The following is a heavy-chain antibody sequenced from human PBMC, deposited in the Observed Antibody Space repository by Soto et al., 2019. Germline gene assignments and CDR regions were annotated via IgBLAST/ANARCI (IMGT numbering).Heavy chain of an antibody. Sequence: QVQLQESGPGLVKPSQTLSLTCTVSGGSISSGDYYWSWIRQPPGKGLEWIGYIYYSGSTYYNPSLKSRVTTTVDTSQIQFTLKLSSVTAADTAVYYCARGGVDFAKSGGAFDIWGQGTMVTVSS. CDR3: ARGGVDFAKSGGAFDI. CDR1: GGSISSGDYY. J-gene: IGHJ3*02. D-gene: IGHD2-15*01. CDR2: IYYSGST. V-gene: IGHV4-30-4*01.